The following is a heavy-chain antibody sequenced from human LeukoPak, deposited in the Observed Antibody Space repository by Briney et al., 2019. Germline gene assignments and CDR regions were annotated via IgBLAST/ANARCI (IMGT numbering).Heavy chain of an antibody. CDR2: IDPKSGGT. Sequence: ASVKVSCTASGYSFTGHYIHWVRQAPGQGLEWMGWIDPKSGGTNFAQKFQGRLTMTRDMSITTAYMELSRLRFDDTAMYYCARDDGQFGVVVSIGHWGQGILVTVSS. V-gene: IGHV1-2*02. CDR3: ARDDGQFGVVVSIGH. CDR1: GYSFTGHY. D-gene: IGHD3-10*01. J-gene: IGHJ4*02.